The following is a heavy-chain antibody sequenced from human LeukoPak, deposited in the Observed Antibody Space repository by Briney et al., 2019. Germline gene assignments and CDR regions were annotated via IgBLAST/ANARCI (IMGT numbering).Heavy chain of an antibody. V-gene: IGHV5-51*01. D-gene: IGHD2-15*01. CDR1: GYSFTSYW. J-gene: IGHJ6*03. CDR3: AREAPSRYCSGGSCYSYYYYMDV. Sequence: GESLKISCKGSGYSFTSYWIGWVRQMPGKGLEWMGIIYPGDSDTRYSPSFQGQVTISADKSISTAYLQWSSLKASDTAMYYCAREAPSRYCSGGSCYSYYYYMDVWAKGPRSPSP. CDR2: IYPGDSDT.